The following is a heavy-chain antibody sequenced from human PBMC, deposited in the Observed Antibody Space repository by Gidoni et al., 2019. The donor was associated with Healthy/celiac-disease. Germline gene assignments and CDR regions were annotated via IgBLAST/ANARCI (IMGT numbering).Heavy chain of an antibody. CDR1: GHTFTVYS. V-gene: IGHV1-2*02. CDR3: ARAPMVRGIISPMDV. CDR2: INPNSGGT. J-gene: IGHJ6*04. Sequence: QVQLVQSGAEVKKPGASVKVSCKASGHTFTVYSMHWVRQAPGQGVEWRGWINPNSGGTNYAQKFQGRVTMTRDTSISTAYMELRRRRSDDTAVYYCARAPMVRGIISPMDVWGKGTTVTVSS. D-gene: IGHD3-10*01.